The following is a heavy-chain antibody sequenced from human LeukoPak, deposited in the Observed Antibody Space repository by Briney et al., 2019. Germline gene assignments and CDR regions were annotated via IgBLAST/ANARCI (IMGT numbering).Heavy chain of an antibody. CDR3: ARDLVTVTKGFDI. CDR2: ISYIGST. V-gene: IGHV4-59*11. CDR1: DDSFSSHY. J-gene: IGHJ3*02. D-gene: IGHD4-17*01. Sequence: NPSETQSLTCAVSDDSFSSHYWTWIRQPPGKGLEWIGYISYIGSTNYNPSLKSRVTISIDTSKNHFSLKLSSVTAADTAVYYCARDLVTVTKGFDIWGQGTMVSVSS.